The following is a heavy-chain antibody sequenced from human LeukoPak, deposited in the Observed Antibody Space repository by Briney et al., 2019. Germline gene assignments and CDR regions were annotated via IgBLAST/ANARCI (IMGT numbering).Heavy chain of an antibody. CDR1: GYTFTSYD. V-gene: IGHV1-8*01. CDR2: MSPNSGNT. J-gene: IGHJ4*02. CDR3: ARGERYSSSWSGPIYYFDY. D-gene: IGHD6-13*01. Sequence: ASVKVSCKASGYTFTSYDINWVRQATGQGLEWMGWMSPNSGNTGYAQKFQGRVTMTRNTSISTAYMELSSLRSEDTAVYYCARGERYSSSWSGPIYYFDYWGQGTLVTVSS.